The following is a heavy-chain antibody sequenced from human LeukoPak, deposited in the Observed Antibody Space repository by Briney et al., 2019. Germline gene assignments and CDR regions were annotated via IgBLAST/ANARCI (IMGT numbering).Heavy chain of an antibody. CDR3: ARDLELVYYDSSGYDY. Sequence: GGSLRLSCAASGFTFSDYYMSWVRQAPGKGLEWVSYISSSSDTNYADSVKGRFTISRDNAKNSLYLQMNSLRAEDTAVYYCARDLELVYYDSSGYDYWGQGTLVIVSS. V-gene: IGHV3-11*06. CDR1: GFTFSDYY. J-gene: IGHJ4*02. CDR2: ISSSSDT. D-gene: IGHD3-22*01.